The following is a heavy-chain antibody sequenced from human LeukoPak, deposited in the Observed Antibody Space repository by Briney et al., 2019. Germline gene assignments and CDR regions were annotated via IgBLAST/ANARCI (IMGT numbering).Heavy chain of an antibody. CDR1: GFLFSDYW. Sequence: GGSLRLSCAASGFLFSDYWMDWVRQAPGKGLEWVANIKQDGSEKYYVDSVKGRFTISRDNAKNSLYLQMNSLRAEDTAVYYCARDLPYSYYDILTGYYHYYGMDVWGQGTTVTVSS. D-gene: IGHD3-9*01. J-gene: IGHJ6*02. CDR2: IKQDGSEK. CDR3: ARDLPYSYYDILTGYYHYYGMDV. V-gene: IGHV3-7*01.